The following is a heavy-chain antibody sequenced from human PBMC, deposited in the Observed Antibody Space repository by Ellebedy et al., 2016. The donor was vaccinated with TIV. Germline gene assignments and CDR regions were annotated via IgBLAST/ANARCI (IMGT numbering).Heavy chain of an antibody. CDR1: GITFSSYS. Sequence: PGGSLRLSCTVSGITFSSYSMTWVRQAPGKGLEWLSYIDTSSTNVYYADSVKGRFTISRDNSKNTLYLQMNSLRAEDTAVYYCAKEAWDGDYYFDYWGQGILVTVSS. CDR2: IDTSSTNV. J-gene: IGHJ4*02. D-gene: IGHD4-17*01. V-gene: IGHV3-48*01. CDR3: AKEAWDGDYYFDY.